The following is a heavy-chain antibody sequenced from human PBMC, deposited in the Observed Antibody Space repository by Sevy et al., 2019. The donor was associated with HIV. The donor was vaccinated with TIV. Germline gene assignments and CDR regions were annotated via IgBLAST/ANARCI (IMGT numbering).Heavy chain of an antibody. CDR1: GFSFTAYA. J-gene: IGHJ4*01. D-gene: IGHD3-16*01. CDR3: ARAGDLGPFDF. CDR2: ITIDGTNK. V-gene: IGHV3-30*03. Sequence: GGSLRLSCAASGFSFTAYAIHWVRQAPGKGLEWLAVITIDGTNKFYAHSVKGRFTDSRENSRNTLSLQMDSLSTEDTAIYYCARAGDLGPFDFWGLGTRVTVSS.